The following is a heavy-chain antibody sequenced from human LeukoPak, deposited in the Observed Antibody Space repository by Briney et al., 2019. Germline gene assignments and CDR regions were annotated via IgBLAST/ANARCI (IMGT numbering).Heavy chain of an antibody. CDR2: ISGDGSAT. D-gene: IGHD6-13*01. CDR3: ARTTGGPASTWAFDI. CDR1: GFTFSTYW. V-gene: IGHV3-74*01. J-gene: IGHJ3*02. Sequence: GGSLRLSCAASGFTFSTYWMHWGRQAPGKGQVLVSRISGDGSATTYADSMEGRFTVSRDNAKNTLYLQSSSLRAEETAIYYCARTTGGPASTWAFDIWGQGTMVTVS.